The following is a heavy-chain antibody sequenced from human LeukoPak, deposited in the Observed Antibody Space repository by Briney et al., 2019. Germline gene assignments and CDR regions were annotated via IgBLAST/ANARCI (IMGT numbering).Heavy chain of an antibody. J-gene: IGHJ4*02. Sequence: SETLSLTCTVSGGSISSSSYYWGWIRQPPGKGLEWIGSIYYSGSTYYNPSLKSRVTISVDMSKNQFSLKLSSVTAADTAVYYCARQVDTAMVLYFDYWGQGTLVTVSS. CDR3: ARQVDTAMVLYFDY. CDR1: GGSISSSSYY. D-gene: IGHD5-18*01. CDR2: IYYSGST. V-gene: IGHV4-39*01.